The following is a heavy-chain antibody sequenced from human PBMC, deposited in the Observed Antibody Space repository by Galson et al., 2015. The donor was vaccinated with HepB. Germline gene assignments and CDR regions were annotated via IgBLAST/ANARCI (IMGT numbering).Heavy chain of an antibody. CDR2: ITHDGTQK. J-gene: IGHJ4*02. CDR1: GSTFSTSW. Sequence: SLRLSCAASGSTFSTSWMSWVRQAPGKGLGWVATITHDGTQKYYIDSVKGRFTISRDNSKNTLYLQMNSLRGEDTAVYYCARGLEDWEPTLDYWGQGTLVTVSS. V-gene: IGHV3-7*02. D-gene: IGHD3/OR15-3a*01. CDR3: ARGLEDWEPTLDY.